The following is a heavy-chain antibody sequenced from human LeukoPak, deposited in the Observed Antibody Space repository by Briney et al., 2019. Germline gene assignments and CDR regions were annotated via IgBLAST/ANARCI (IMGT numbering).Heavy chain of an antibody. J-gene: IGHJ4*02. D-gene: IGHD3-10*01. CDR3: AKRGVVIRVFLVGFHKEAYYFDS. Sequence: GGSLRLSCAVSGITLSNYGMSWVRQAPGKGVEWVAGLSGSGGGTNYADSVQGRFTISRDNPKNTLYLQMNSLRAEDTAVYFCAKRGVVIRVFLVGFHKEAYYFDSWGQGALVTVSS. CDR2: LSGSGGGT. CDR1: GITLSNYG. V-gene: IGHV3-23*01.